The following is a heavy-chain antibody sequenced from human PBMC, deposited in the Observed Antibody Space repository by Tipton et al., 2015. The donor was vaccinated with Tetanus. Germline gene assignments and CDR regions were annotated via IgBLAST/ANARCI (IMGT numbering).Heavy chain of an antibody. J-gene: IGHJ4*02. V-gene: IGHV3-23*01. CDR2: ISGSDGST. CDR1: GFSFSTYA. Sequence: GSLRLSCAASGFSFSTYAMSWVRQAPGKGLEWVSVISGSDGSTYYADSVKGRFTISRDNSKNMLYLQMSSLSAEDTAVYYCARGMAEASNCGGDCYSDYWGQGTLVTVSS. D-gene: IGHD2-21*02. CDR3: ARGMAEASNCGGDCYSDY.